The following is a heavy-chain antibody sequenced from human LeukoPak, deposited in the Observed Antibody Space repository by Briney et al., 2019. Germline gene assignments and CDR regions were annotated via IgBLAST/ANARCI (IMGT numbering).Heavy chain of an antibody. CDR2: ISAYNGNA. CDR3: ARGLLGIAAAGSDY. CDR1: GYTFTNYG. J-gene: IGHJ4*02. V-gene: IGHV1-18*01. Sequence: ASVKVSRKASGYTFTNYGISWVRQAPGQGLEWMGWISAYNGNANYAQKLQGRVTMTTDTSTSTAYMELRSLRSDDTAVYYCARGLLGIAAAGSDYWGQGTLVTVSS. D-gene: IGHD6-13*01.